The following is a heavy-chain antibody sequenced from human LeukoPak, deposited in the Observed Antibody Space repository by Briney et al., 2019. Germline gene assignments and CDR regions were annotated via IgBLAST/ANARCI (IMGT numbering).Heavy chain of an antibody. CDR3: ARTEWELPRDY. V-gene: IGHV1-2*02. CDR2: INPNSGGT. J-gene: IGHJ4*02. Sequence: RQAPGQXXXWMGWINPNSGGTNYAQKFQGRVTMTRDTSISTAYMELSRLRSDDTAVYYCARTEWELPRDYWGQGTLVTVSS. D-gene: IGHD1-26*01.